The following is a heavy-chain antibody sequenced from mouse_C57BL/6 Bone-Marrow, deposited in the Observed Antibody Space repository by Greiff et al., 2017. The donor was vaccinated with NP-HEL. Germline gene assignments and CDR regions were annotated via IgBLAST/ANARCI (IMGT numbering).Heavy chain of an antibody. V-gene: IGHV8-8*01. CDR1: GFSLSTFGMG. CDR2: ICWDDDK. Sequence: QVTLKESGPGILQPSQTLSLTCSFSGFSLSTFGMGVGWIRQPPGMGLVWLAHICWDDDKYYNPALKSRLTISKDTSKDQVFLKIANVDTADTATYYCARMSDYYGSSYDYWGQGTTLTVSS. D-gene: IGHD1-1*01. CDR3: ARMSDYYGSSYDY. J-gene: IGHJ2*01.